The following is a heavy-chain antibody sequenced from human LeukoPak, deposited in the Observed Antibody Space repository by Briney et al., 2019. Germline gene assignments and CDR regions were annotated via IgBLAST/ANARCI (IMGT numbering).Heavy chain of an antibody. D-gene: IGHD2-8*01. Sequence: GGSLSLSCAASGFTFSTYAVSWVRQAPGKGLEWVSTITGSGGNTFYADSVKGRLTISRDNSKNTLYLQMSRLRAEDRSVLYCTKDAGSNLGAMAVGGQGTTVTVSS. CDR1: GFTFSTYA. CDR3: TKDAGSNLGAMAV. CDR2: ITGSGGNT. J-gene: IGHJ6*02. V-gene: IGHV3-23*01.